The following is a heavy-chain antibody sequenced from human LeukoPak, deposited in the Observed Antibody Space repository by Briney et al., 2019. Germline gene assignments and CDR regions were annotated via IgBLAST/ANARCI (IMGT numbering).Heavy chain of an antibody. CDR3: AKDLSLDSYGDDYYGMDV. CDR2: ISYDGSNK. D-gene: IGHD5-18*01. CDR1: GSTFSSYG. Sequence: GRSLRLSCAASGSTFSSYGMHWVRQAPGKGLEWEAVISYDGSNKYYADSVKGRFTISRDNSKNTLYLQMNSLRAEDTAVYYCAKDLSLDSYGDDYYGMDVWGQGTTVTVSS. J-gene: IGHJ6*02. V-gene: IGHV3-30*18.